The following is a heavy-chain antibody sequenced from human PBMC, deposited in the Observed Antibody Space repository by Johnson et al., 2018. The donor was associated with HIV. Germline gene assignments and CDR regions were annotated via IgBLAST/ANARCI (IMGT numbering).Heavy chain of an antibody. J-gene: IGHJ3*02. Sequence: QVQLVESGGGVVQPGESLRLSCAASGFTFANYGMHWVRQAPGKGLEWVAFTAHDESITHYADSVKGRFTMSRDNSKSTLNLQMNSLRAEDTALYYCARPYNRGIAVTGGAFDIWGQGTMVTVSP. CDR3: ARPYNRGIAVTGGAFDI. V-gene: IGHV3-30*02. CDR1: GFTFANYG. CDR2: TAHDESIT. D-gene: IGHD6-19*01.